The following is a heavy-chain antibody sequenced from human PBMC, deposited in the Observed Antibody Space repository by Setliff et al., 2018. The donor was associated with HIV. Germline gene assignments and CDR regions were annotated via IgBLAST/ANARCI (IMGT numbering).Heavy chain of an antibody. J-gene: IGHJ2*01. CDR3: ARGILDYDFWSGAPYWYFDL. Sequence: SVKVSCKASGYRFNTYGISWVRQAPGQGLEWMGGIIPIFGTANYAQKFQGRVTITADESTNTAYMELSSLRSEDTAVYYCARGILDYDFWSGAPYWYFDLWGQGTMVTVSS. CDR2: IIPIFGTA. D-gene: IGHD3-3*01. CDR1: GYRFNTYG. V-gene: IGHV1-69*13.